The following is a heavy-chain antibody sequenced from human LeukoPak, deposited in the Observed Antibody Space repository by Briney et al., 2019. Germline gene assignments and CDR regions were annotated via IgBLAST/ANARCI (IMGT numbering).Heavy chain of an antibody. Sequence: SETLSLTCTVSGGSICSSSYYWGWIRQPPGKGLEWIGSIYYSGSTYYNPSLKSRVTISVDTSKNQFSLKLSSVTAADTAVYYCARARGITANDYWGQGTLVTVSS. J-gene: IGHJ4*02. V-gene: IGHV4-39*01. D-gene: IGHD3-10*01. CDR2: IYYSGST. CDR3: ARARGITANDY. CDR1: GGSICSSSYY.